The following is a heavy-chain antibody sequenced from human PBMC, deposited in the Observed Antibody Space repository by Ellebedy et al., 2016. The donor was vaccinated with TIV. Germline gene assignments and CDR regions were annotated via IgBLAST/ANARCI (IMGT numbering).Heavy chain of an antibody. D-gene: IGHD1-14*01. J-gene: IGHJ3*02. CDR2: IKQDGNEK. V-gene: IGHV3-7*03. CDR3: ARGTRGFDI. CDR1: GFIFSSYW. Sequence: GESLKISCEVSGFIFSSYWMSWVRQAPGKGLEWVANIKQDGNEKQYVGSVGNRFIISRDNAKNSLSLRINNPRAADTAVYYCARGTRGFDIWGQGTMVTVSS.